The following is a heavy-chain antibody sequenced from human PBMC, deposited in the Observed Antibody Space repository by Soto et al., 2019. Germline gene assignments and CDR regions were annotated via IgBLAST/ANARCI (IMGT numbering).Heavy chain of an antibody. CDR1: GGSFSGYY. CDR2: INHSGST. D-gene: IGHD3-9*01. CDR3: ARGWGGLRYFDWLFSDYFDY. Sequence: SETLSLTCAVYGGSFSGYYWSWIRQPPGKGLEWIGEINHSGSTNYNPSLKSRVTISVDTSKNQFSLKLSSVTAADTAVYYCARGWGGLRYFDWLFSDYFDYWGQGTLVTVSS. J-gene: IGHJ4*02. V-gene: IGHV4-34*01.